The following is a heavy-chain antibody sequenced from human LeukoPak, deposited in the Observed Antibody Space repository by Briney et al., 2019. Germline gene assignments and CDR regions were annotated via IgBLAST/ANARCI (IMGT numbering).Heavy chain of an antibody. Sequence: ASVKVSCKASGYTFTSYGISWVRQAPGQGLEWMGWISAYNGNTNYAQKLQGRVTMTTDTSTSTAYMELRSLRSDDTAVYYCARDPAYYYGSASTHDYWGQGTLVTVSS. CDR3: ARDPAYYYGSASTHDY. CDR2: ISAYNGNT. D-gene: IGHD3-10*01. V-gene: IGHV1-18*01. J-gene: IGHJ4*02. CDR1: GYTFTSYG.